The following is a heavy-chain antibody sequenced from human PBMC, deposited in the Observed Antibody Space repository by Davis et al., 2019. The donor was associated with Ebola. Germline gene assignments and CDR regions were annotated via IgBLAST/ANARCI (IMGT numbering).Heavy chain of an antibody. D-gene: IGHD3-22*01. J-gene: IGHJ4*02. V-gene: IGHV3-23*01. CDR3: AKSTMIVGDWDFDY. CDR2: LTGSGDSS. Sequence: LSLTCAASGLRFVDYPMSWVRQAPGKGLEWVSSLTGSGDSSYHAASVKGRFTISRDNSENSLHLQMNSLRADDTAVYYCAKSTMIVGDWDFDYWGQGTLVTVSS. CDR1: GLRFVDYP.